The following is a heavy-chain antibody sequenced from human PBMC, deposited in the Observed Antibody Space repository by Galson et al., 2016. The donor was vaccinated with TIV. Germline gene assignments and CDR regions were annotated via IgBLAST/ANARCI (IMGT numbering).Heavy chain of an antibody. CDR2: INPNNDDT. CDR3: ARDMGDGSGFSRVWFDP. Sequence: SVKVSCKASGYTFSDYYIHWVRQAPGQGLEWMGWINPNNDDTYYGQKFQGRVTLTRDPSMSTVYMELRRLRSDDTAVYYCARDMGDGSGFSRVWFDPWGQGALVTVSS. V-gene: IGHV1-2*02. CDR1: GYTFSDYY. J-gene: IGHJ5*02. D-gene: IGHD3-22*01.